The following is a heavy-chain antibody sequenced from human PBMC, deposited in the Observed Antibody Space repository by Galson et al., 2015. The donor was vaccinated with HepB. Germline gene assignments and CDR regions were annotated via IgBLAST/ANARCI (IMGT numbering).Heavy chain of an antibody. J-gene: IGHJ6*02. Sequence: QSGAEVKKPGESLKISCKGSGYSFTSYWIGWVRQMPGKGLEWMGIIYPGDSDTRYSPSFQGQVTISADKSISTAYLQWSSLKASDTAMYYCARLPDILTGYYGHGMDVWGQGTTVTVSS. CDR1: GYSFTSYW. CDR2: IYPGDSDT. V-gene: IGHV5-51*01. CDR3: ARLPDILTGYYGHGMDV. D-gene: IGHD3-9*01.